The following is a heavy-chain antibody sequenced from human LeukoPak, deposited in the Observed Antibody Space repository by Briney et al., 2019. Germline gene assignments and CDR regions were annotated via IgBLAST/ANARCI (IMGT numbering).Heavy chain of an antibody. J-gene: IGHJ4*02. Sequence: GRSLRLSCAASGFTFDDYAMHWVRQAPGKGLEWVSGISWNSGSRGYADSVKGRFTISRDNAKNSLYLHMNSLRAEDTAVYYCARAEGIAVAGSVDYWGQGALVTVSS. CDR3: ARAEGIAVAGSVDY. CDR1: GFTFDDYA. CDR2: ISWNSGSR. D-gene: IGHD6-19*01. V-gene: IGHV3-9*01.